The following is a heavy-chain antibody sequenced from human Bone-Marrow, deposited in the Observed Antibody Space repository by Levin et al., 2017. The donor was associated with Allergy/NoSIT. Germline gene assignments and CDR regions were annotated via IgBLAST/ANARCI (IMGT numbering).Heavy chain of an antibody. CDR2: INHSGST. CDR3: ARGAVAQSDY. J-gene: IGHJ4*02. V-gene: IGHV4-34*01. Sequence: SQTLSLTCAVYGGSFSGYYWSWIRQPPGKGLEWIGEINHSGSTNYNPSLKSRVTISVDTSKNQFSLKLSSVTAADTAVYYCARGAVAQSDYWGQGTLVTVSS. CDR1: GGSFSGYY. D-gene: IGHD6-19*01.